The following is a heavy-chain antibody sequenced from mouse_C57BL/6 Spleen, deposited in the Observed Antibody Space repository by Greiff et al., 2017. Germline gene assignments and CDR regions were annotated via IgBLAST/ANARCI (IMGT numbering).Heavy chain of an antibody. J-gene: IGHJ4*01. D-gene: IGHD2-2*01. CDR2: ISYDGSN. CDR1: GYSITSGYY. CDR3: ARAGYAYAMDY. Sequence: EVKLQESGPGLVKPSQSLSLTCSVTGYSITSGYYWNWIRQFPGNKLEWMGYISYDGSNNYNPSLKNRISITRDTSKNQFFLKLNSVTTEDTATYDCARAGYAYAMDYWGQGTSVTVSS. V-gene: IGHV3-6*01.